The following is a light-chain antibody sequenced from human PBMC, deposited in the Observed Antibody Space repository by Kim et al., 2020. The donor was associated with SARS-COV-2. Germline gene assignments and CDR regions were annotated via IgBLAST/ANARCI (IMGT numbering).Light chain of an antibody. J-gene: IGLJ2*01. CDR2: QDR. Sequence: SGSPGQTASITCSGDKLGDKYASWYQQKTGQSPILVIYQDRKRTSGIPERFSGSNSGNTATLTISGTQAMDEADYYCQAWDSTTAVFGGGTQLTVL. CDR3: QAWDSTTAV. V-gene: IGLV3-1*01. CDR1: KLGDKY.